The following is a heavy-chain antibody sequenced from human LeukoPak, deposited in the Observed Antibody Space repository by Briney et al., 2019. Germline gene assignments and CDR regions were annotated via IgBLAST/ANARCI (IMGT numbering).Heavy chain of an antibody. CDR2: IYSSGST. Sequence: PGGSLRLSCAASGFPFSSNYMNWVRQAPGKGLEWFSVIYSSGSTYYADSVKGRFTISRDNSKNTLYLQMNSLRAEDTAVYYCARDLYGVSHDYWGQGTLVTVSS. CDR1: GFPFSSNY. CDR3: ARDLYGVSHDY. V-gene: IGHV3-53*01. J-gene: IGHJ4*02. D-gene: IGHD4-17*01.